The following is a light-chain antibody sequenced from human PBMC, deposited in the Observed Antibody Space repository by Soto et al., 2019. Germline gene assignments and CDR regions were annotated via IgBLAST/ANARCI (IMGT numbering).Light chain of an antibody. CDR3: QQYDKLIT. CDR2: EES. CDR1: QAITNN. V-gene: IGKV1-33*01. J-gene: IGKJ5*01. Sequence: DIPLTQSPSSLSASVGDRVTITCRASQAITNNLAWYQQKPGNPPRLLIYEESTLHSGVPSRFSGSGSGTDFTFTISSLQPEDIATYYCQQYDKLITFGQGTRLEIK.